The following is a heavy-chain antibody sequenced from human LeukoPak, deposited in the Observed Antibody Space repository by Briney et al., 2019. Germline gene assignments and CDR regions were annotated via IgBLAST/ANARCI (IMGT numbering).Heavy chain of an antibody. V-gene: IGHV3-9*01. CDR1: GFTFDDYA. J-gene: IGHJ4*02. D-gene: IGHD6-19*01. Sequence: GRSLRLSCAASGFTFDDYAMHWVRQAPGKGLEWVSGISWNSGNIGYADSVKGRFTISRDNAKNSMYPEMNTLRAEDTASYYCAKGKKIAVAGLFDYWGQGALVTVSS. CDR3: AKGKKIAVAGLFDY. CDR2: ISWNSGNI.